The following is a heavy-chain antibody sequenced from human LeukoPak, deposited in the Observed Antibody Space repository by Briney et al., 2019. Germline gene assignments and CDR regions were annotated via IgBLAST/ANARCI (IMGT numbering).Heavy chain of an antibody. D-gene: IGHD1-14*01. Sequence: SVKVSCKASGGTFSSYAISWVRQAPGQGLEWMGGIIPIFGTANYAQKFQGRVTITADESTSTAYMELSSLRSEDTAVYYCARDRDTGLGWFDPWGQGTLVTVSS. CDR1: GGTFSSYA. CDR3: ARDRDTGLGWFDP. CDR2: IIPIFGTA. J-gene: IGHJ5*02. V-gene: IGHV1-69*13.